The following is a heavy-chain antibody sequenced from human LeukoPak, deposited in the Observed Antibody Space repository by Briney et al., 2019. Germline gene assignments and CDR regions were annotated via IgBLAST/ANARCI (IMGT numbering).Heavy chain of an antibody. V-gene: IGHV1-69*01. CDR2: IIPVFGTA. J-gene: IGHJ4*02. CDR1: GGTFSSYA. CDR3: ARADYGSGSPLFDY. D-gene: IGHD3-10*01. Sequence: ASVKVSCKASGGTFSSYAISWVRQAPGQGLEWMGGIIPVFGTANYAQKFQGRVTITADESTSTAYMELSSLRSEDTAVYYCARADYGSGSPLFDYWGQGTLVTVSA.